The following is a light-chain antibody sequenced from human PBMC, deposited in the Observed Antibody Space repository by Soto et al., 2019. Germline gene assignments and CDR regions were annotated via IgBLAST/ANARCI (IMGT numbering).Light chain of an antibody. CDR3: SSFASSNTWV. J-gene: IGLJ3*02. CDR1: SSDVGAYNY. CDR2: EVT. Sequence: QSALTQPPSASGSPGQSVTISCTGTSSDVGAYNYVSWYQQHAGKAPKLVIYEVTKRASGVPDRFSGSKSANTASLTVSGLQAEDEADYYWSSFASSNTWVFGGGTKLTVL. V-gene: IGLV2-8*01.